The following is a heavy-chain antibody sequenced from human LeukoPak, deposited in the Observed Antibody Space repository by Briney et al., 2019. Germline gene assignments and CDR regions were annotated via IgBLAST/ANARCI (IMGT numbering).Heavy chain of an antibody. CDR3: AREEYCGADCSSGFDS. CDR2: IYSSGST. D-gene: IGHD2-21*02. CDR1: GGSIRGYY. Sequence: SETLSLTCNVSGGSIRGYYWSWIRQPPGKGLEWIGYIYSSGSTNYNPSLKSRVTMSVDTSKNQFSLKVNSVTAADTAVYYCAREEYCGADCSSGFDSWGQGTLDTVSS. V-gene: IGHV4-59*01. J-gene: IGHJ4*02.